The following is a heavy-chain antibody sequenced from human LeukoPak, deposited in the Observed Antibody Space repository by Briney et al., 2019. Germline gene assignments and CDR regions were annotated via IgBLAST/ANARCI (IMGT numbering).Heavy chain of an antibody. D-gene: IGHD6-13*01. J-gene: IGHJ5*02. Sequence: GGSLRLSCAASGFTFSSYAMSWVRQAPGKGLEWVSAISGSGGSTYYADSVKGRFTNSRDNSKNTLYLQMNSLRAEDTAVYYCANHPRCSWYPLNWFDPWGQGTLVTVSS. CDR2: ISGSGGST. V-gene: IGHV3-23*01. CDR1: GFTFSSYA. CDR3: ANHPRCSWYPLNWFDP.